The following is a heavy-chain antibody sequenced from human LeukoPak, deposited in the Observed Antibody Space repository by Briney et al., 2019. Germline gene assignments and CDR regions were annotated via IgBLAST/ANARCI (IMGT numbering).Heavy chain of an antibody. CDR2: IYYSGST. D-gene: IGHD3-10*01. CDR3: ARTPRMVRGVISVGSYYYYMDV. V-gene: IGHV4-59*08. Sequence: SETLSLTCTVPGGSISSYYWSWIRQPPGKGLEWIGYIYYSGSTNYNPSLKSRVTISVDTSKNQFSLKLSSVTAADTAVYYCARTPRMVRGVISVGSYYYYMDVWGKGTTVTVSS. CDR1: GGSISSYY. J-gene: IGHJ6*03.